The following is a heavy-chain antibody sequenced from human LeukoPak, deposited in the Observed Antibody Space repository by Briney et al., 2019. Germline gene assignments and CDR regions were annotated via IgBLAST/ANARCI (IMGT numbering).Heavy chain of an antibody. CDR1: GFSFSSNT. J-gene: IGHJ4*02. V-gene: IGHV3-23*01. D-gene: IGHD2/OR15-2a*01. CDR2: ISNNGGRT. Sequence: PGGSLVLSCACSGFSFSSNTMSWVRQAPGRGLEWVSAISNNGGRTDYADSVKGRFTISRDNSKSTLYLHMDSLRAEDTAVYYCARDEDTSALSEYWGQGTLVTVSS. CDR3: ARDEDTSALSEY.